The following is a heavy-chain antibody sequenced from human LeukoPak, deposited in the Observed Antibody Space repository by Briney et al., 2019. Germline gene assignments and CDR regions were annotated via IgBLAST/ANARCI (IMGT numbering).Heavy chain of an antibody. CDR2: INHSGST. CDR1: GGSFSGGYY. CDR3: ARGRGRGQWPAHYFDY. J-gene: IGHJ4*02. Sequence: PSETLSLTCAVYGGSFSGGYYWNWIRQPPEKGLEWIGEINHSGSTNYNPSLKTRVTISLDTSKIQFSLKLSSVTAADTAVYYCARGRGRGQWPAHYFDYWGQGTLVTVSS. D-gene: IGHD6-19*01. V-gene: IGHV4-34*01.